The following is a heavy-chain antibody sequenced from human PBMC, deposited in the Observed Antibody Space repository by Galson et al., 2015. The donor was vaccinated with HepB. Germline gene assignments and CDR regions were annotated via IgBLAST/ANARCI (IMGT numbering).Heavy chain of an antibody. CDR1: GGSLSISRYY. J-gene: IGHJ5*02. V-gene: IGHV4-39*07. CDR3: ARDFYSGTYYGNTWFDP. D-gene: IGHD1-26*01. Sequence: LSLTCTVSGGSLSISRYYWGWLRQPPGKGLEWIGSLYYTGSAYYNPSLKSRVTISGDTSNNQFSLNLRSVTAADTAVYYCARDFYSGTYYGNTWFDPWGQGTLVTVSS. CDR2: LYYTGSA.